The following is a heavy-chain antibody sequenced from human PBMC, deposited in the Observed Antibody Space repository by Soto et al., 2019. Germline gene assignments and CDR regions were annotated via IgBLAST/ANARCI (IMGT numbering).Heavy chain of an antibody. J-gene: IGHJ4*02. CDR1: GFTFSSYG. CDR3: ARATGSRRGFDY. V-gene: IGHV3-23*01. CDR2: FGGSGGKT. Sequence: GGSLRLSCATSGFTFSSYGMSWVRQAPGKGLEWVSAFGGSGGKTYYADSVKGRFTISRDNPKNTLFLQMNSLRAEDTALYYCARATGSRRGFDYWGQGTLVTVPS. D-gene: IGHD1-26*01.